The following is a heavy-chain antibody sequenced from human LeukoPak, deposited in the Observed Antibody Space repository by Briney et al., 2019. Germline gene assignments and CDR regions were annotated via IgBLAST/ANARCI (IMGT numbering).Heavy chain of an antibody. J-gene: IGHJ4*02. D-gene: IGHD7-27*01. CDR1: GGSISNYY. V-gene: IGHV4-59*01. Sequence: SETLSLTCTVSGGSISNYYWSWIRQPSGRGLEWIGYIFYSGNTNYNPSLKSRVTISLDTSKSQFSLKLTSVTAADTAVYYCARGSITGVGIPSDYWGQGTLVTVSS. CDR3: ARGSITGVGIPSDY. CDR2: IFYSGNT.